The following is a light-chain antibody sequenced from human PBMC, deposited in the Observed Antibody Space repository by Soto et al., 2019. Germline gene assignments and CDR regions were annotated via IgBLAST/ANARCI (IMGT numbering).Light chain of an antibody. CDR1: QAISVY. CDR2: AAS. V-gene: IGKV1-27*01. CDR3: QKYNSAPLT. J-gene: IGKJ4*01. Sequence: DIQMTQSPSSLSASLGDRVTITCRASQAISVYLAWFQQKPGTVPKLLIYAASTLQSGVPSRFSGSGSGTDFTLTISSLQPEDGATYYCQKYNSAPLTFGGGTKVEIK.